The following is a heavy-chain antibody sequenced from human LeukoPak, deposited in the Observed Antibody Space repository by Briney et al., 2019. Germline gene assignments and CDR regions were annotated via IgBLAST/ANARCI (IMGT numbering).Heavy chain of an antibody. CDR2: IRSKAYGGTT. D-gene: IGHD3-16*01. J-gene: IGHJ4*02. CDR1: GFTFSNAW. Sequence: GGSLRLSCTASGFTFSNAWMTWVRQAPGKGLEWVGFIRSKAYGGTTEYAASVKGRFTISRDDSKSIAYLQMNSLKTEDTAVYYCTRKGGPTLDYWGQGTLVTVSS. CDR3: TRKGGPTLDY. V-gene: IGHV3-49*04.